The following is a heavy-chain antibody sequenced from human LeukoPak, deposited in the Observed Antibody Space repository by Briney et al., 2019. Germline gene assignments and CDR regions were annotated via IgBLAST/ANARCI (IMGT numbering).Heavy chain of an antibody. Sequence: SQTLSLTRALSGDSVSSNRAAWNWIRQSPSRGLEWLGRTYYRSKWYNDYAVSVKSRITINPDTSKKQFSLQLKYVTPEDTAVYYCAREEDYSSGWLTDWGQGTLVIVSS. CDR1: GDSVSSNRAA. CDR3: AREEDYSSGWLTD. CDR2: TYYRSKWYN. J-gene: IGHJ4*02. V-gene: IGHV6-1*01. D-gene: IGHD6-19*01.